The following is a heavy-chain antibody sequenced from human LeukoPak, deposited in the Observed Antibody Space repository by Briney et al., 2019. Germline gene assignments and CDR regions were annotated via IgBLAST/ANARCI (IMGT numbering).Heavy chain of an antibody. CDR3: AKAGYSSSWSTEGQFDY. J-gene: IGHJ4*02. Sequence: PGGSLRLSCAASGFTFSSYAMSWVRQAPGKGLEWVSAISGSGGSTYYADSVKGRFTISRDNSKNTLYLQMNSLRAEDTAVYYCAKAGYSSSWSTEGQFDYWGQGTLVTVSS. V-gene: IGHV3-23*01. D-gene: IGHD6-13*01. CDR2: ISGSGGST. CDR1: GFTFSSYA.